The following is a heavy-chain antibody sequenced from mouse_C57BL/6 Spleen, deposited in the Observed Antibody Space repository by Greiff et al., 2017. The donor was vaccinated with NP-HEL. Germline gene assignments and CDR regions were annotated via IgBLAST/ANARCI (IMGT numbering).Heavy chain of an antibody. CDR3: AREGYYYFDY. CDR2: ISDGGSYT. D-gene: IGHD2-3*01. J-gene: IGHJ2*01. Sequence: EVTVVESGGGLVKPGGSLKLSCAASGFTFSSYAMSWVRQTPEKRLEWVATISDGGSYTYYPDNVKGRFTISRDNAKNNLYLQMSHLKSEDTAMYYCAREGYYYFDYWGQGTTLTVSS. V-gene: IGHV5-4*01. CDR1: GFTFSSYA.